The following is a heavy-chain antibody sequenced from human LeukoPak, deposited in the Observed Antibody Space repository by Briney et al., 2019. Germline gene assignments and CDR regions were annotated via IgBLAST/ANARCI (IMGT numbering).Heavy chain of an antibody. J-gene: IGHJ3*01. CDR3: ARHPSNIDAFDV. CDR1: GVSISTYH. CDR2: IYYTGST. V-gene: IGHV4-59*08. Sequence: PSETLSLTCSVSGVSISTYHWSWIRRPPGKGLEWIGYIYYTGSTDYNPSLKSRVTISVDTSENQFSLKLKSVTAADTAVYYCARHPSNIDAFDVWGQGTMVTVSS.